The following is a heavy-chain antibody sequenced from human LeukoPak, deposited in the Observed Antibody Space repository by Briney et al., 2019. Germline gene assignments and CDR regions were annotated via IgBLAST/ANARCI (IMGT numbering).Heavy chain of an antibody. V-gene: IGHV4-4*07. Sequence: PSETLSLTCTVSGGSISSYYWSWIRQPPGKGLEWIGRIYTSGSTNYNPSLKSRVTMSVDTSKNQFSLKLSSVTAADTAVYYCARDWPDSSGYYYYYYGMDVWGRGTTVTVSS. CDR2: IYTSGST. CDR3: ARDWPDSSGYYYYYYGMDV. CDR1: GGSISSYY. D-gene: IGHD3-22*01. J-gene: IGHJ6*02.